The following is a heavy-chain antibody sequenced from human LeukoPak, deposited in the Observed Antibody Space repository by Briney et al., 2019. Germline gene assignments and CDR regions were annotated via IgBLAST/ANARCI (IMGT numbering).Heavy chain of an antibody. J-gene: IGHJ4*02. CDR3: ARSSRWELLPPLDY. Sequence: SETLSPTCAVSGGSISSSNWWSWVRQPPGKGLEWIGEIYHSGSTNYNTSLKSRVTISVDTSKNQFSLKLSSVTAADTAVYYCARSSRWELLPPLDYWGQGTLVTVSS. D-gene: IGHD1-26*01. V-gene: IGHV4-4*02. CDR1: GGSISSSNW. CDR2: IYHSGST.